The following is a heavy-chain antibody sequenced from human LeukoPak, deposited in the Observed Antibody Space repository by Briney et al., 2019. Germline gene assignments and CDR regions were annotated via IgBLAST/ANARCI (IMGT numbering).Heavy chain of an antibody. J-gene: IGHJ5*02. V-gene: IGHV5-51*01. CDR1: GYSFPSYW. CDR3: ARAGPPKGVSFWSGPGNGPKWFDP. D-gene: IGHD3-3*01. Sequence: GESLKISCKASGYSFPSYWIVWVRQMPEKGLEWMGIIFPGDSATRYNPSFQGQVTISADKSLMTAYLQWSSLQASDSAMYYCARAGPPKGVSFWSGPGNGPKWFDPWGQGTLVTVSS. CDR2: IFPGDSAT.